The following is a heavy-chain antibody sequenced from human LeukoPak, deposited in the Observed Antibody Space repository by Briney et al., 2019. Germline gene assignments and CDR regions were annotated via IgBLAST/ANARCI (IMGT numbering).Heavy chain of an antibody. J-gene: IGHJ4*02. Sequence: GGSLRLSCAASGFTFSSYSMNWVRQAPGKGLEWVAGISHDGSNTYYEESVKGRFTISRDNSKNTLYLQMNSLRAEDTAVYYCAKIQYYGSSGYLDYWGQGTLVTVSS. CDR2: ISHDGSNT. D-gene: IGHD3-22*01. V-gene: IGHV3-30*18. CDR3: AKIQYYGSSGYLDY. CDR1: GFTFSSYS.